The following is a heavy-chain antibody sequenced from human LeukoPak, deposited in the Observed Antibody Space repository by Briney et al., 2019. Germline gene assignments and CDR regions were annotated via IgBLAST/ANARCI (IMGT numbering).Heavy chain of an antibody. V-gene: IGHV3-7*01. CDR3: ARHPGRNWNYAGFIYYFDY. J-gene: IGHJ4*02. CDR1: GFTFSSYS. D-gene: IGHD1-7*01. CDR2: IKQDGSEK. Sequence: PGGSLRLSCAASGFTFSSYSMNWVRKAPGKGLEWVANIKQDGSEKYYADSVKGRFTISRDNAKNSLYLQMNSLRAEDTAVYYCARHPGRNWNYAGFIYYFDYWGQGTLVTVSS.